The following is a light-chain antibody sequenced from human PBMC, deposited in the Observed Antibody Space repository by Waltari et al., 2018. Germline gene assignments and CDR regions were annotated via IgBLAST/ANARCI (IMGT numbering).Light chain of an antibody. CDR1: TGAVTSGHY. CDR2: DTG. V-gene: IGLV7-46*01. CDR3: LLFYSGAAV. J-gene: IGLJ7*01. Sequence: QAVVTQEPSLTVSPGGTVTLTCDSSTGAVTSGHYPYWFQQMPGQAPRTLIYDTGNKPSWTPGRCSGSLIGDKAALTLSGAQPEDEADYYCLLFYSGAAVFGGGTRLTVL.